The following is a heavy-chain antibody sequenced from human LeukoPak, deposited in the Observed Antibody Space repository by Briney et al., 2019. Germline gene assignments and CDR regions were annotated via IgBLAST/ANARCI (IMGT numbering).Heavy chain of an antibody. D-gene: IGHD3-16*02. CDR3: ARGSDYDWGSYRLNWFDP. Sequence: GASVKVSCKASGYTFTSYDTNWVRQATGQGLEWMGWMNPNSGNTGYPQKFQGRVTMTRNTSISTAYMELSSLRSEDTAVYYCARGSDYDWGSYRLNWFDPWGQGTLVTVSS. V-gene: IGHV1-8*01. CDR2: MNPNSGNT. CDR1: GYTFTSYD. J-gene: IGHJ5*02.